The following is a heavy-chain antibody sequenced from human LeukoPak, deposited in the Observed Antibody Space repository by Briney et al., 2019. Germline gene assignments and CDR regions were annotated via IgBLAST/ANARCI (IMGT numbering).Heavy chain of an antibody. J-gene: IGHJ4*02. D-gene: IGHD1-26*01. V-gene: IGHV3-30*18. CDR1: GFTFSSYG. CDR2: ISYDGSNK. CDR3: AKGGIVRATGYYFDY. Sequence: GRSLRLSCAASGFTFSSYGMHWVRQAPGKGLEWVAIISYDGSNKYYADSVKGRFTISRDNSKNTLYLQMNSLRTEDTAVYYCAKGGIVRATGYYFDYWGQGTLVTVSS.